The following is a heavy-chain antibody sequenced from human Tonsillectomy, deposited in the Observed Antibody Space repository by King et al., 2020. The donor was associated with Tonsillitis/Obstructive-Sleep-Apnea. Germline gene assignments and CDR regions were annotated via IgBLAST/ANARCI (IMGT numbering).Heavy chain of an antibody. V-gene: IGHV3-21*06. CDR2: ISTSTTYI. J-gene: IGHJ3*02. CDR1: GFTFSSYS. D-gene: IGHD4-17*01. Sequence: VQLVESGGGLVKPGGSLRLSCAASGFTFSSYSMNWVRQAPGKGLEWVSSISTSTTYIFYADSVKGRFTISRDNAKNSLYLQMNSLRAEDTAVYYCARDDYGEAFDIGGQGTMVTVSS. CDR3: ARDDYGEAFDI.